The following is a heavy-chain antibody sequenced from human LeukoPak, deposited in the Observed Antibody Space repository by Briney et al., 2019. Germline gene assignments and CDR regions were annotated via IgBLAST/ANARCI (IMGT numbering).Heavy chain of an antibody. V-gene: IGHV3-43*02. CDR3: AKDQVGSGWFYFDF. CDR2: ISGDGGST. J-gene: IGHJ4*02. D-gene: IGHD6-19*01. Sequence: GGSLRLSCAASGFTFDDYAMDWVRQAPGKGLEWVSLISGDGGSTDYADSVKGRFTISRDNSKNSLYLQMNSLRTEDTALYYCAKDQVGSGWFYFDFWGQGTLVTVSS. CDR1: GFTFDDYA.